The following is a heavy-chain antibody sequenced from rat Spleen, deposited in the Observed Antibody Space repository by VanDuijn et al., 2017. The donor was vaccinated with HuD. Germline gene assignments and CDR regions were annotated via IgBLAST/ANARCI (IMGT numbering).Heavy chain of an antibody. J-gene: IGHJ2*01. Sequence: EVQLVESGGGLVQPGRSMKLSCAASGLSFSNYDMAWVRQAPTKGLEWVASISYDSTATYYRDSVKGRFTLSRDNAKSTLYLQMNSLRSEDTATYYCARGGFFRFWGQGVMVTVSS. V-gene: IGHV5-22*01. D-gene: IGHD1-6*01. CDR1: GLSFSNYD. CDR3: ARGGFFRF. CDR2: ISYDSTAT.